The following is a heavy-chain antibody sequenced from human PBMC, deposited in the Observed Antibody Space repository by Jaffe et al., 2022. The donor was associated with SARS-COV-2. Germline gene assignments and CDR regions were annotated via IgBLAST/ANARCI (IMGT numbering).Heavy chain of an antibody. CDR3: ARETIFGVVIGEIGAFDI. CDR2: IYYSGST. CDR1: GGSISSYY. J-gene: IGHJ3*02. V-gene: IGHV4-59*01. Sequence: QVQLQESGPGLVKPSETLSLTCTVSGGSISSYYWSWIRQPPGKGLEWIGYIYYSGSTNYNPSLKSRVTISVDTSKNQFSLKLSSVTAADTAVYYCARETIFGVVIGEIGAFDIWGQGTMVTVSS. D-gene: IGHD3-3*01.